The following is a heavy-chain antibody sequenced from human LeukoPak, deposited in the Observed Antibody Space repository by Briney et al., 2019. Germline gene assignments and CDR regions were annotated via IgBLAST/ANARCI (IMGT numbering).Heavy chain of an antibody. V-gene: IGHV4-34*01. Sequence: SETLSLTCAVYVGSFSGYYWSWIRQPPGKGLEWIGEINHSGSTNYNPSLKSRVTISVDTSKNQFSLKLSSVTAADTAVYYCARVPVGATSCGNYFWGQGTLVTVSS. CDR2: INHSGST. CDR1: VGSFSGYY. CDR3: ARVPVGATSCGNYF. D-gene: IGHD1-26*01. J-gene: IGHJ4*02.